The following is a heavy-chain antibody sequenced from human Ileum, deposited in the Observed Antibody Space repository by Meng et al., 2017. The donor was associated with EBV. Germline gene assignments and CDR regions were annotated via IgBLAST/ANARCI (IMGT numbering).Heavy chain of an antibody. CDR2: IWYDGSNK. CDR3: ARLGSGWAADY. J-gene: IGHJ4*02. CDR1: GFTVSNYG. D-gene: IGHD6-19*01. Sequence: QGQVVESGGGVVQPGTSLGLSCGASGFTVSNYGMYWVRQAPGKGLEWVSVIWYDGSNKYYGDSVKGRFTVSRDNSKNTVSLQMNSLRVEDTAVYYCARLGSGWAADYWGQGTLVTVSS. V-gene: IGHV3-33*01.